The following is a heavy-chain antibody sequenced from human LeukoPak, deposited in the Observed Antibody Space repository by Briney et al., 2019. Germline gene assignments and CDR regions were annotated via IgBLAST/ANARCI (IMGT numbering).Heavy chain of an antibody. CDR2: ISAYNGNT. CDR1: GYTFTSYG. Sequence: ASVKVSCKASGYTFTSYGISWVRQAPGQGLEWMGWISAYNGNTNYAQKLQGRVTMTTDTSTSTAYMELRSLRSDDTAVYYCARALCSGGSCYLHIDYWGQGTLVTVSS. V-gene: IGHV1-18*01. D-gene: IGHD2-15*01. CDR3: ARALCSGGSCYLHIDY. J-gene: IGHJ4*02.